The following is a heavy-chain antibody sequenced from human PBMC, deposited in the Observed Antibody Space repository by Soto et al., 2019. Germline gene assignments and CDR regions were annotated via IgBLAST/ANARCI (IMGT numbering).Heavy chain of an antibody. Sequence: QVHLVESGGGVVQPGTSLRLSCAASGFTFKAFGMHWVRQAPGKGLEWVAVILYDGSKTYYADSLKGRVTISRDNSKNTLFLQMNNLEPEDTPVYYWAKGGGSMDAWGQGTTVTVSS. V-gene: IGHV3-30*18. J-gene: IGHJ6*02. D-gene: IGHD3-16*01. CDR2: ILYDGSKT. CDR1: GFTFKAFG. CDR3: AKGGGSMDA.